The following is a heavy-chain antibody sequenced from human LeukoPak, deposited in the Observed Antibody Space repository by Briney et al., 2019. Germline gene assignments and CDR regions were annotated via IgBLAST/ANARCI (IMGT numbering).Heavy chain of an antibody. CDR1: GYTFTSYG. CDR3: ARVHYDYVWGSYRYTDTFDY. V-gene: IGHV1-18*01. J-gene: IGHJ4*02. CDR2: ISAYNGNT. Sequence: ASVKVSCKASGYTFTSYGISRVRQAPGQGLEWMGWISAYNGNTNYAQKLQGRVTMTTDTSTSTAYMGLRSLRSDDTAVYYCARVHYDYVWGSYRYTDTFDYWGQGTLVTVSS. D-gene: IGHD3-16*02.